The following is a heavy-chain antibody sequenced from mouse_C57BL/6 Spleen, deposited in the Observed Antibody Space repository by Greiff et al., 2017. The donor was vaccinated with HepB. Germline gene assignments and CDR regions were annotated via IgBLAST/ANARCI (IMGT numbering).Heavy chain of an antibody. CDR3: ARSLTGGVPWFAY. CDR1: GYAFSSYW. D-gene: IGHD4-1*01. V-gene: IGHV1-80*01. J-gene: IGHJ3*01. CDR2: IYPGDGDP. Sequence: QVQLQQSGAELVKPGASVKISCKASGYAFSSYWMNWVKQRPGKGLEWIGQIYPGDGDPNYNGKFKGKATLTADKSSSTAYMQLSSLTSEDSAVYFCARSLTGGVPWFAYWGQGTLVTVSA.